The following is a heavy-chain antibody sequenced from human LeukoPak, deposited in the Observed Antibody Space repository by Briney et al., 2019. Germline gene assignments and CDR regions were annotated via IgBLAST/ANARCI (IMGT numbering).Heavy chain of an antibody. J-gene: IGHJ4*02. Sequence: PSETLSLTCDVSGVSINTCCYYWTWLRQPPGKGLEWIGYKYYSGSTRYNSSLRSRLTISLDSSKNQFSLGLTSVTAADTAVYYCARGRSYGFDFDSWGPGTLVIVSS. CDR1: GVSINTCCYY. V-gene: IGHV4-61*01. CDR3: ARGRSYGFDFDS. D-gene: IGHD5-18*01. CDR2: KYYSGST.